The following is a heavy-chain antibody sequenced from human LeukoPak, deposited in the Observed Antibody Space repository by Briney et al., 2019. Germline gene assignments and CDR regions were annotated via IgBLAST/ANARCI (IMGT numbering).Heavy chain of an antibody. CDR3: ARGGYCSGGSCRNYYMDV. Sequence: PGGSLRLSCAASGFTFSSYWMSWVRQAPGKGLEWVANIKQDGSEKYYVDSVKGRFTISRDNAKNSLYLQMNRLRAEDTAVYYCARGGYCSGGSCRNYYMDVWGKGTTVTVSS. CDR1: GFTFSSYW. V-gene: IGHV3-7*01. J-gene: IGHJ6*03. CDR2: IKQDGSEK. D-gene: IGHD2-15*01.